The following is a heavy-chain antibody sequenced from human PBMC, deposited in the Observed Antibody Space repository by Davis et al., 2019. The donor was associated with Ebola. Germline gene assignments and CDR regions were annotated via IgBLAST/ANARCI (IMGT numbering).Heavy chain of an antibody. CDR2: ISGDGGST. V-gene: IGHV3-43*02. Sequence: GESLKISCAASGFTFADYAMNWVRQAPGKGLEWVSLISGDGGSTYYADSVKGRFTISRDNSKNSLYLQMNSLRTEDTALYYCAKDQRDSSSWYNWFDPWGQGTLVTVSS. J-gene: IGHJ5*02. D-gene: IGHD6-13*01. CDR1: GFTFADYA. CDR3: AKDQRDSSSWYNWFDP.